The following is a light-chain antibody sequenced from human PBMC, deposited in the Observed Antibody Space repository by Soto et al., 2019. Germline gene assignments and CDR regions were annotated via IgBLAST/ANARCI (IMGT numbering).Light chain of an antibody. V-gene: IGKV1-5*01. CDR1: QSISSW. CDR2: DAF. Sequence: DIQTTQSPSTLSASVGDRVTITCRASQSISSWLAWYQQKPGKAPKLLIYDAFSLESGVPSRFSGSGAGTEVTLTISSLQPDDFATYYCQQYNSYSFGGGTKVEIK. J-gene: IGKJ4*01. CDR3: QQYNSYS.